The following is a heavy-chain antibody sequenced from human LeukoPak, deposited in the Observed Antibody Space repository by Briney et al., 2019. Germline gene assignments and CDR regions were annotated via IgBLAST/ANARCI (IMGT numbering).Heavy chain of an antibody. J-gene: IGHJ5*02. CDR2: INPNSGGT. Sequence: GASVKVSCKASGYTFTGYYMHWVRQAPGQGLEWMGWINPNSGGTNYAQKFQGRVTITADKSTSTAYMELSSLRSEDTAVYYCARDPWYYDFSPGWFDPWGQGTLVTVSS. V-gene: IGHV1-2*02. D-gene: IGHD3-3*01. CDR1: GYTFTGYY. CDR3: ARDPWYYDFSPGWFDP.